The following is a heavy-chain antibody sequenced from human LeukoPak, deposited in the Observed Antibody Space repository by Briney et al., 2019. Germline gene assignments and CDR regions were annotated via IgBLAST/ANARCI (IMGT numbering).Heavy chain of an antibody. D-gene: IGHD6-19*01. Sequence: DSVTVTCKASGYTFTSYDINWVRQAHGQGIEWMGWMNRNSGNTAYEKQFQGRGTITRNNSINKEYMEMSSLRTADTPVYYCASSGWYVNSFDIWGQGTMVTVSS. CDR2: MNRNSGNT. CDR1: GYTFTSYD. J-gene: IGHJ3*02. CDR3: ASSGWYVNSFDI. V-gene: IGHV1-8*03.